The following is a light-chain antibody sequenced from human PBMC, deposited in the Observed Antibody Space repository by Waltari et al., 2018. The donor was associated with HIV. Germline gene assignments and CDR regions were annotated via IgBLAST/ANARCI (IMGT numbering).Light chain of an antibody. CDR3: GTWDSSLSADVV. V-gene: IGLV1-51*01. Sequence: QSVLTQPPSVSAAPGQKVTISCSGSSSNIGNKYVSWYQQLPGTAPKLLIYDNNKRPSGIPDRFSGSKSGTSATLGITGLQTGDEADYYCGTWDSSLSADVVFGGGTKLTVL. CDR2: DNN. CDR1: SSNIGNKY. J-gene: IGLJ2*01.